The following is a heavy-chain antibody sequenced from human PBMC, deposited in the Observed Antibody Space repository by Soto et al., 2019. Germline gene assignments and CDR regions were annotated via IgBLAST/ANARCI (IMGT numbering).Heavy chain of an antibody. CDR3: AKDNDGYYGSGWDY. J-gene: IGHJ4*02. CDR1: GFTFSSYG. V-gene: IGHV3-30*18. CDR2: ISYDGSNK. D-gene: IGHD3-10*01. Sequence: PGGSLRLSCAASGFTFSSYGMHRVRQAPGKGLEWAAVISYDGSNKYYADSVKGRFTISRDNSKNTLYLQMNSLRAEDTAVYYCAKDNDGYYGSGWDYWGQGTLVTVSS.